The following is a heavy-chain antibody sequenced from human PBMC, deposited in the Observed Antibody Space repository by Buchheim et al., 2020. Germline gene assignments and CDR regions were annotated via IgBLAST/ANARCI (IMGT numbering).Heavy chain of an antibody. Sequence: QLQLWESGPGLVKPSGTLSLTCVVSGGSISTNNWWSWVRQPPEKGLEWIGDTYHDGTTKYNPSLQSRVTISVDTSKSQFSLRLTSMTAADTAVYYCAGAVNYDFWRGYYKNWGRGTL. V-gene: IGHV4-4*02. J-gene: IGHJ4*02. D-gene: IGHD3-3*01. CDR3: AGAVNYDFWRGYYKN. CDR2: TYHDGTT. CDR1: GGSISTNNW.